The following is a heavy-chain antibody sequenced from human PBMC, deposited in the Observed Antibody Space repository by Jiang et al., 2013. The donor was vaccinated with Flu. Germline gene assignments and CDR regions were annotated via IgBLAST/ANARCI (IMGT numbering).Heavy chain of an antibody. V-gene: IGHV3-30-3*01. J-gene: IGHJ6*02. CDR3: ASPLNGDYGLGFYYYYGMDV. D-gene: IGHD4-17*01. CDR2: ISYDGSNK. CDR1: GFIFSSYA. Sequence: LVESGGGVVQPGRSLRLSCAASGFIFSSYAMHWVRQAPGKGLEWVAVISYDGSNKYYADSVKGRFTISRDNSKNTLYLQMTSLRAEDTAVYYCASPLNGDYGLGFYYYYGMDVWGQGTTVTVSS.